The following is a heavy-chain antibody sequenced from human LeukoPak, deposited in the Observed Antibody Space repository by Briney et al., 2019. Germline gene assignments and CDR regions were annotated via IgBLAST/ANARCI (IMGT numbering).Heavy chain of an antibody. V-gene: IGHV3-33*01. J-gene: IGHJ3*02. D-gene: IGHD3-3*01. CDR2: IWYDGSNK. CDR1: GFTFSSYG. Sequence: PGGSLRLSCAASGFTFSSYGMHWVRQAPGKGLEWVAVIWYDGSNKYYADSVKGRFTISRDNSKNTLYLQMNSLTGEDTAMYYCASGRVAYRGSEPFDIWGQGTVVTVSS. CDR3: ASGRVAYRGSEPFDI.